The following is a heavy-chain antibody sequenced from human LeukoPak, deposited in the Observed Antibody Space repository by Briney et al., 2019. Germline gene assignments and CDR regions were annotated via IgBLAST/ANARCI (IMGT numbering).Heavy chain of an antibody. CDR1: GFTFSSYW. CDR3: ARPGWSGYYNNWFDP. D-gene: IGHD3-3*01. J-gene: IGHJ5*02. V-gene: IGHV3-74*01. CDR2: INSVGSST. Sequence: GGSLRLSCAASGFTFSSYWMHWVRQAPGKGLVWVSRINSVGSSTSYADPVKGRFTISRDNAKNTLYLQMNSLRAEATAVYYCARPGWSGYYNNWFDPWGQGTLVTVSS.